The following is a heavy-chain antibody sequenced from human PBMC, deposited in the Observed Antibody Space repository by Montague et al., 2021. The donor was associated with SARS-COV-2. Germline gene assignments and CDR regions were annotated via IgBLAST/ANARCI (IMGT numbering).Heavy chain of an antibody. CDR2: IYSSGST. V-gene: IGHV4-4*07. J-gene: IGHJ4*02. D-gene: IGHD5-24*01. Sequence: SETLSLTCTVSGGSISSYYWSWIRQPAGKGLEWIGLIYSSGSTNYNPSLKSRVTMSVDTSKNQFSLKLNSMTAADTAVYYCASDRGGWLQLEAYFDYWGQGTLVTVSS. CDR3: ASDRGGWLQLEAYFDY. CDR1: GGSISSYY.